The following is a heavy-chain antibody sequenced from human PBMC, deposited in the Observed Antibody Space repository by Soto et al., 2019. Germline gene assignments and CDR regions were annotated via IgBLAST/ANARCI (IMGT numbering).Heavy chain of an antibody. V-gene: IGHV3-23*01. Sequence: GGSLRLSCSASGFIFSNYAMSWARQAPGKGLEWVSTISGSGVRTYYADSVKGRVTISRDNSKNTLDLQMNNLRVEDTAIYYCAKDHAREQFVRGENWFDSWGQGTLVTVS. J-gene: IGHJ5*01. CDR3: AKDHAREQFVRGENWFDS. CDR2: ISGSGVRT. CDR1: GFIFSNYA. D-gene: IGHD6-6*01.